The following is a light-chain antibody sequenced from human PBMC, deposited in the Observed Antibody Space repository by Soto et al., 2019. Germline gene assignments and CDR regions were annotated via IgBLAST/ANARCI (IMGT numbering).Light chain of an antibody. CDR2: GAS. J-gene: IGKJ3*01. V-gene: IGKV1-9*01. CDR3: QQSKYNAFP. CDR1: QGVGRY. Sequence: IQLTQSPSSLSASVGDRVTITCRASQGVGRYLAWYQQKTGKAPNLVIFGASTLQSGVPSTFSGSGSGTDFPLTISSLQPEDFATYDCQQSKYNAFPVGPGTKVDIK.